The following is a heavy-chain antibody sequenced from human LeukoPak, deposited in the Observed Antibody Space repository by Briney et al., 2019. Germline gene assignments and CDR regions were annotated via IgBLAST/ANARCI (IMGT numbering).Heavy chain of an antibody. CDR1: GFTFSSYW. V-gene: IGHV3-7*01. J-gene: IGHJ4*02. Sequence: EGSLRLSCAASGFTFSSYWMSWVRQAPGKGLEWVANIKQDGSEKYYVDSVKGRFTISRDNAKNSLYLQMNSLRAEDTAVYYCARVRGYDILTGYYSPYFDYWGQGTLVTVSS. D-gene: IGHD3-9*01. CDR2: IKQDGSEK. CDR3: ARVRGYDILTGYYSPYFDY.